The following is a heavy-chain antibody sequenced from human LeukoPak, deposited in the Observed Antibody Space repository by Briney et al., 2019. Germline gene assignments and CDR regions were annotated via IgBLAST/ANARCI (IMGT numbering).Heavy chain of an antibody. V-gene: IGHV3-23*01. CDR2: ISDSGGRT. J-gene: IGHJ4*02. CDR1: GISLSNYG. Sequence: PGGSLRLSCVVSGISLSNYGLNWVRQAPGKGLEWVAGISDSGGRTKYADSVKGRFTISRDNLKSTLYLQMNSLRAEDTAVYFCAKRGVVIRVILVGFHKEAYYFDSWAREPWSPSPQ. D-gene: IGHD3-22*01. CDR3: AKRGVVIRVILVGFHKEAYYFDS.